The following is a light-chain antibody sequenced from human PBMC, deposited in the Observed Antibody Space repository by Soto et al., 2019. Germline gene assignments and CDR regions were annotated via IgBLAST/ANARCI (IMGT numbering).Light chain of an antibody. CDR3: SSYTSRSTRV. Sequence: QSALTQPASVSGSPGQSITISCTGTSSDVGGYNYVSWYQQHPGNAPKLMIYDISNRPSGVSNRFSGSKSGNTASLTISGLQAEDEADYYCSSYTSRSTRVFGGGTKLTVL. CDR1: SSDVGGYNY. CDR2: DIS. V-gene: IGLV2-14*01. J-gene: IGLJ2*01.